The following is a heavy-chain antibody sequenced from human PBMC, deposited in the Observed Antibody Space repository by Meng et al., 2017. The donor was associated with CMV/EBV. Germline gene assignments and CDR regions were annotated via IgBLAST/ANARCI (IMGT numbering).Heavy chain of an antibody. J-gene: IGHJ3*02. Sequence: SVKVSCKASGGTFSSYTISWVRQAPGQGLEWMGRIIPILGIANYAQKFQGRVTITADKSTSTAYMELSSLRSEDTAVYYCARGEITIFGVGNDAFDIWGQGTMVTVSS. CDR2: IIPILGIA. D-gene: IGHD3-3*01. V-gene: IGHV1-69*02. CDR1: GGTFSSYT. CDR3: ARGEITIFGVGNDAFDI.